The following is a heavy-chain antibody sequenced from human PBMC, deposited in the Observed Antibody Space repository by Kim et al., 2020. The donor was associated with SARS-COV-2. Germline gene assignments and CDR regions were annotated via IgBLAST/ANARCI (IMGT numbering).Heavy chain of an antibody. D-gene: IGHD3-10*01. V-gene: IGHV4-59*09. Sequence: SRVTISVDTSKNQFSLKLSSVTAADTAVYYCARGVTMVRGVRQFPGQIDYWGQGTLVTVSS. CDR3: ARGVTMVRGVRQFPGQIDY. J-gene: IGHJ4*02.